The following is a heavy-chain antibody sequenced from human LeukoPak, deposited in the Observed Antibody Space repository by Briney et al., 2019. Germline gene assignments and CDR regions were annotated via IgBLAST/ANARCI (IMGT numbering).Heavy chain of an antibody. CDR2: IIPIFGIA. D-gene: IGHD2-21*02. V-gene: IGHV1-69*04. CDR1: RGTSSSYA. J-gene: IGHJ6*02. Sequence: AVRVSCKASRGTSSSYAISWVRQAPGQGLEWMGRIIPIFGIANYAQKFQGRVTITADKSTSTAYMELSSLRSEDTAVYYCASSRRGVVVTAMDYYYGMDVWGQGTTVTVSS. CDR3: ASSRRGVVVTAMDYYYGMDV.